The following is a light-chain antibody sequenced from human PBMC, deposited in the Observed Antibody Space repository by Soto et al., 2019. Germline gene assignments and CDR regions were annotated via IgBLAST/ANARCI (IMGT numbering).Light chain of an antibody. V-gene: IGKV3-15*01. CDR1: QSVSSN. J-gene: IGKJ1*01. Sequence: EIVMTQSPATLSVSPGGRATLSCRASQSVSSNLAWYQQKPGQAPRLLIYAASARATGIPARFSGSGSGTEFTLTISSLQSEDFAVYYCKKYNKWPQTFGQGTKVDIK. CDR3: KKYNKWPQT. CDR2: AAS.